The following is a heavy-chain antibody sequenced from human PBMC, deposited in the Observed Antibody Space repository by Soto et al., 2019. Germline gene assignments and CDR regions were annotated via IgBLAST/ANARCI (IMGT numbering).Heavy chain of an antibody. CDR1: IGSISSNSSL. CDR2: ILYSGDT. J-gene: IGHJ6*02. D-gene: IGHD3-22*01. Sequence: SETLFLTCSVSIGSISSNSSLWCWVPQPRGKALGWIGAILYSGDTYYSESLKSRVTMSVDTAKNQFSLKLNSVTAADTAVYYCARQGRNTKIVILRHYATDFWGQGTAVTAP. CDR3: ARQGRNTKIVILRHYATDF. V-gene: IGHV4-39*01.